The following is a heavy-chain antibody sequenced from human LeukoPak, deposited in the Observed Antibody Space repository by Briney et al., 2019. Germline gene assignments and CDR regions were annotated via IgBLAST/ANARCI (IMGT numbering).Heavy chain of an antibody. J-gene: IGHJ6*02. CDR2: IYTSGST. Sequence: TXXLTXTVSGGSISSGSYYWSWIRQPAGKGLXWIGRIYTSGSTNYNPSLKSRVTISVDTSKNQFSLKLSSVTAADTAVYYCARDWYYYGSGSLSKDVWGQGTTVTVSS. V-gene: IGHV4-61*02. CDR1: GGSISSGSYY. D-gene: IGHD3-10*01. CDR3: ARDWYYYGSGSLSKDV.